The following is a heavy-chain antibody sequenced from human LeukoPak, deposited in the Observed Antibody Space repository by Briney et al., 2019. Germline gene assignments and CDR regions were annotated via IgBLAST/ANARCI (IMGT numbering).Heavy chain of an antibody. CDR1: GFTFSNAW. D-gene: IGHD2-2*03. CDR2: IKSKTDGGTT. V-gene: IGHV3-15*01. J-gene: IGHJ6*03. CDR3: TTDVDIVVVSNYYYYMDV. Sequence: PGGSLRLSCAASGFTFSNAWMSWVRQAPGKGLEWVGRIKSKTDGGTTDYAAPVKGRFTISRDDSKNTLYLQMNSLKTEDTAVYYCTTDVDIVVVSNYYYYMDVWGKGTTVTISS.